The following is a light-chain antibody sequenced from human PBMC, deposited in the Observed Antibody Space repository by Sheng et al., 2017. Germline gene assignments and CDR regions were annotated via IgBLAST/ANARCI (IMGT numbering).Light chain of an antibody. CDR2: DSF. Sequence: EIILTQSPVTLSVSPGETATLSCRASQSVDTYVAWYQQKPGQAPRLLIYDSFNRATGIPARFSGSGSGTDFTLTISSLEPEDFAVYYCQQRRNWPSFGQGTRLQIK. CDR1: QSVDTY. CDR3: QQRRNWPS. V-gene: IGKV3-11*01. J-gene: IGKJ5*01.